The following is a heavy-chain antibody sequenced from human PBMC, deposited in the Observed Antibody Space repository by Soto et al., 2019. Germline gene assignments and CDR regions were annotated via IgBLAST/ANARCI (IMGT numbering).Heavy chain of an antibody. V-gene: IGHV3-74*01. Sequence: EVQLVESGGGLVQPGGSLRLSCVASGFTFRNNWMHWVRQAPGKGLVWVSRVNSEGSGTRYADSVKGRFTISRDNAKNTVYLQMDSLRPEDTAVYHCVREPRDIVVVEGATPGFHSWGQGTLVTVSS. CDR2: VNSEGSGT. CDR3: VREPRDIVVVEGATPGFHS. D-gene: IGHD2-15*01. J-gene: IGHJ4*02. CDR1: GFTFRNNW.